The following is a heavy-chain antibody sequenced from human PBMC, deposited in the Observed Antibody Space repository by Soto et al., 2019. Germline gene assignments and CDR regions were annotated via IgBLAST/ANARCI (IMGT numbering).Heavy chain of an antibody. CDR1: GYTFTGYY. CDR3: ARDPNIVLMVYATWFDP. V-gene: IGHV1-2*02. D-gene: IGHD2-8*01. CDR2: INPNSSGT. Sequence: GASVKVSCKASGYTFTGYYMHWVRQAPGQGLEWMGWINPNSSGTNYAQKFQGRVTMTRDTSISTAYMELSRLRSDDTAVYYCARDPNIVLMVYATWFDPWGQGTLVTVSS. J-gene: IGHJ5*02.